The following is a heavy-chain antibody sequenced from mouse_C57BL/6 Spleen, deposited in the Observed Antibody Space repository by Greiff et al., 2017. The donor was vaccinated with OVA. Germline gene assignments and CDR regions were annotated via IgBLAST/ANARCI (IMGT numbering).Heavy chain of an antibody. V-gene: IGHV1-64*01. CDR1: GYTFTSYW. J-gene: IGHJ4*01. Sequence: QVQLQQSGAELVKPGASVKLSCKASGYTFTSYWMHWVKQRPGQGLEWIGMIHPNSGSTNYNEKFKSKATLTVDKSSSTAYMQLSSLTSEDSAVYYCARSGYDYDVRAMDYWGQGTSVTVSS. CDR2: IHPNSGST. CDR3: ARSGYDYDVRAMDY. D-gene: IGHD2-4*01.